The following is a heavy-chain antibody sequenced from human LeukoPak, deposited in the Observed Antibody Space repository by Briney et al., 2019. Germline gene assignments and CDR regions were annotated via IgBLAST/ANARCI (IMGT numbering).Heavy chain of an antibody. D-gene: IGHD6-19*01. J-gene: IGHJ4*02. CDR3: VRWGEEAGMDC. Sequence: PGGSLRLSCEASGFTFTTYWMGWVRQVPGQGLEWLANISPDGSDPYYVDSVKGRFIISRDNAKKSMFLQMTSLRVEETAVYRCVRWGEEAGMDCWGQGTLVTVSS. V-gene: IGHV3-7*01. CDR1: GFTFTTYW. CDR2: ISPDGSDP.